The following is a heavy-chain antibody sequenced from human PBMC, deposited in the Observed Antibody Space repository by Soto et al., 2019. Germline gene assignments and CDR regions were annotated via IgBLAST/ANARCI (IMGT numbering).Heavy chain of an antibody. J-gene: IGHJ6*02. CDR3: SSGVGPALNCYYYYRMDV. CDR2: INSDGSST. V-gene: IGHV3-74*01. Sequence: EVQLVESGGGLVQPGGSLRLSCAASGFTFSSYWMHWVRQAPGKGLVWVSRINSDGSSTRYADSVKGGFTISRDNAKNTVYLQITSLRAEDTAVYYCSSGVGPALNCYYYYRMDVWGQGTTVTVSS. CDR1: GFTFSSYW. D-gene: IGHD2-2*01.